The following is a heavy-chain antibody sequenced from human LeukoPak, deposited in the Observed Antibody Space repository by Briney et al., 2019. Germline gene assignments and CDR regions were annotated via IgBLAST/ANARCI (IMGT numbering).Heavy chain of an antibody. V-gene: IGHV1-69*13. CDR3: ARESSTRNGMDV. CDR2: IIPIFGTA. D-gene: IGHD2-2*01. CDR1: GGTFSSYA. J-gene: IGHJ6*02. Sequence: ASVKVSCKASGGTFSSYAISWVRQAPGQGLEWMGGIIPIFGTANYAQKFQGRDTITADESTSTAYMELSSLRSEDTAVYYCARESSTRNGMDVWGQGTTVTVSS.